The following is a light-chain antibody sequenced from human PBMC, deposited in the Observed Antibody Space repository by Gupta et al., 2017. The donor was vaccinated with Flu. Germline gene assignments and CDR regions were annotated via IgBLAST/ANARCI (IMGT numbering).Light chain of an antibody. Sequence: AIQMAQSPSSLSASVGDRITITCRATQGIRANLAWYQQKPGKAPRLLIYAASFLQRGVPSRFSGSGSDRDFTLTISGLQPEDFATYYCQQDDNYPRTFGRGTEVEI. CDR1: QGIRAN. CDR2: AAS. CDR3: QQDDNYPRT. J-gene: IGKJ4*02. V-gene: IGKV1-6*01.